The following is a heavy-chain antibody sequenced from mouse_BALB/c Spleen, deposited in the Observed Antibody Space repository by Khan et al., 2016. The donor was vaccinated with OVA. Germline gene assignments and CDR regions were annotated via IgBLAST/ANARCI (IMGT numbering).Heavy chain of an antibody. J-gene: IGHJ2*01. D-gene: IGHD1-1*01. Sequence: QVQLKQSGAELVKAGASVKMSCKASGYTFTSYWMHWVKQRLGQGLEWFAETNPTNGRTYYNEKFKSKATLTVDQSSSTAYMLLSGPTFEDAAVYYCARINKILATYFDYWGQGTTLTVAS. CDR1: GYTFTSYW. CDR2: TNPTNGRT. CDR3: ARINKILATYFDY. V-gene: IGHV1S81*02.